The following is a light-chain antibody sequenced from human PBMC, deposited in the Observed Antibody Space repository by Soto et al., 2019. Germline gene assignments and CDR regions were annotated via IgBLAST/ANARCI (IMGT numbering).Light chain of an antibody. CDR3: QQRNNWPLT. CDR1: VSVNTY. J-gene: IGKJ4*01. V-gene: IGKV3-11*01. CDR2: DAS. Sequence: EAVLTHSLPTLSLSPAETATLPCRASVSVNTYVAWYRQKPGQAPNLLIYDASNRATGSPDRFSGSGSVTDFTLTISSLEPEDSAVYYCQQRNNWPLTFGGGTKVAIK.